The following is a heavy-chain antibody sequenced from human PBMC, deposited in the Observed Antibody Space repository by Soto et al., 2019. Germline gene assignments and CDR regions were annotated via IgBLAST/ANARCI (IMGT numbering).Heavy chain of an antibody. V-gene: IGHV1-58*01. CDR2: IVVGSGNT. J-gene: IGHJ6*02. Sequence: SVKVSCKASGFTFTSSAVQWVRQARGQRLEWIGWIVVGSGNTNYAQKFQERVTITRDMSTSTAYMELSSLRSEDTAVYYCAAVGITMIVVVDDYYGMDVWGQGTTVTVSS. CDR3: AAVGITMIVVVDDYYGMDV. D-gene: IGHD3-22*01. CDR1: GFTFTSSA.